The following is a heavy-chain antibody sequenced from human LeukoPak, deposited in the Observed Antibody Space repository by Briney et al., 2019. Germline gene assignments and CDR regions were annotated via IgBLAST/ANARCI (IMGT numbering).Heavy chain of an antibody. CDR3: AIDEPNYAPYDFDY. D-gene: IGHD4/OR15-4a*01. CDR2: IKSKVDGETT. V-gene: IGHV3-15*01. CDR1: RFTFSNAW. Sequence: GGSLRLSCAASRFTFSNAWMNWVRQAPGKGLEWVGRIKSKVDGETTDYSAPVKGRFTISRDDSNSIVYLQMNSLKIEDTAVYYCAIDEPNYAPYDFDYWGQGTLVAVSS. J-gene: IGHJ4*02.